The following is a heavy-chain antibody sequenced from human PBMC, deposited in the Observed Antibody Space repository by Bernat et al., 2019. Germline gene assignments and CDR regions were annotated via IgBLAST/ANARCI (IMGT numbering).Heavy chain of an antibody. CDR2: ISGRGSST. CDR3: AKDRACSSGNYFDD. D-gene: IGHD3-10*01. V-gene: IGHV3-23*04. J-gene: IGHJ4*02. Sequence: EVQLVESGGGLVQPGGSLRPSCAASGFTFSSYWMYWVRQAPAKGLEWVSGISGRGSSTYCADSKKRRFTVSGDKSKNTLYLRMNSVRAEDRAVYDCAKDRACSSGNYFDDRGQGTLVTISS. CDR1: GFTFSSYW.